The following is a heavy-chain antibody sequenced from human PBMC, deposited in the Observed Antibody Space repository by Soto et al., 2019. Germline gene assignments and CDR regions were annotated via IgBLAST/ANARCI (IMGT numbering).Heavy chain of an antibody. Sequence: QVQLVESGGGLVKPGGSLRLSCAASGFTFSDYYMSWIRQAPGKGLEWVSYISSSSSYTNYADSVKGRFTISRDNAKNSLYLQMNSLRAEDTAVYYCARAAGIAVAATFDYWGQGTLVTVSS. J-gene: IGHJ4*02. CDR1: GFTFSDYY. CDR2: ISSSSSYT. D-gene: IGHD6-19*01. V-gene: IGHV3-11*06. CDR3: ARAAGIAVAATFDY.